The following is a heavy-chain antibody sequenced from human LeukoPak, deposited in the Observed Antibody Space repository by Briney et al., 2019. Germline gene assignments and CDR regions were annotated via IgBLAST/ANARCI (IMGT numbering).Heavy chain of an antibody. CDR2: ISGSGGST. V-gene: IGHV3-23*01. CDR3: AKTFYNYYDSSGNYYQDY. D-gene: IGHD3-22*01. Sequence: ETLSLTCAVYGGSFSGYYWSWVRQAPGKGLEWVSAISGSGGSTYYADSVKGRFTISRDNSKNTLYLQMNSLRAEDTAVYYCAKTFYNYYDSSGNYYQDYWGQGTLVTVSS. J-gene: IGHJ4*02. CDR1: GGSFSGYY.